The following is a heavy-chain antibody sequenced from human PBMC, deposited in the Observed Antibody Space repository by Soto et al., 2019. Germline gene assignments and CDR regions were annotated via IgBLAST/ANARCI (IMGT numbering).Heavy chain of an antibody. J-gene: IGHJ4*02. V-gene: IGHV4-59*01. CDR2: IYHSGSP. Sequence: SETLSLTCAVYGGSFSGYYWSWIRQPPGQGLEWIGYIYHSGSPIYNPSLKSRVTISVDTSKNQFSLKLSSVIAADTAVYYCAREWDTAMVLDYWGQGILVTVSS. CDR1: GGSFSGYY. CDR3: AREWDTAMVLDY. D-gene: IGHD5-18*01.